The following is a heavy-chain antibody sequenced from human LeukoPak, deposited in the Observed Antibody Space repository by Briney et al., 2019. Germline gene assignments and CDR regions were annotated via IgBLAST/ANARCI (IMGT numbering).Heavy chain of an antibody. CDR1: GGTFSSYA. CDR3: ATEGLVLRRYYYGMDV. D-gene: IGHD6-19*01. J-gene: IGHJ6*02. CDR2: IIPIFGTA. V-gene: IGHV1-69*13. Sequence: AASVKVSCKASGGTFSSYAISWVRQAPGQGLEWMGGIIPIFGTANYAQKFQGRVTITADESTSTAYMELSSLRSEDTAVYYCATEGLVLRRYYYGMDVWGQGTTVTVSS.